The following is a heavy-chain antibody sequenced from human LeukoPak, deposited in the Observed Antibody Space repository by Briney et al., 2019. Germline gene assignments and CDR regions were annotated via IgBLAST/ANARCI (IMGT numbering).Heavy chain of an antibody. Sequence: PGGSLRLSCVVSGIPFSDFYMNWIRQAPGKGLEWISYISSSSSYTDYAESVKGRFTISRDNAKSALYLEMNDLRVEDTGVYYCATGTAADDWGQGTLVIVSS. CDR2: ISSSSSYT. V-gene: IGHV3-11*03. J-gene: IGHJ4*02. CDR1: GIPFSDFY. D-gene: IGHD1-26*01. CDR3: ATGTAADD.